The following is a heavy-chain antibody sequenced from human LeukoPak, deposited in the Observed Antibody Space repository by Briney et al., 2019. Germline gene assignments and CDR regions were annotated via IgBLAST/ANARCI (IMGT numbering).Heavy chain of an antibody. J-gene: IGHJ4*02. CDR3: ARGLPMPNHFDY. D-gene: IGHD2-2*01. V-gene: IGHV3-48*02. Sequence: PGGSRRLSCAASGFTFSTYSMHWVRQAPGKGLEWLSYISSSSNTIYYADSVKGRFTISRDNAKNSLYLQMNSLRDEDTAVYYCARGLPMPNHFDYWGQGTLVTVSS. CDR2: ISSSSNTI. CDR1: GFTFSTYS.